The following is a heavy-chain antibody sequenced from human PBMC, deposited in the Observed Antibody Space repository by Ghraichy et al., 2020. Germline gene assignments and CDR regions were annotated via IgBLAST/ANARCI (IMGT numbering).Heavy chain of an antibody. D-gene: IGHD3-10*01. V-gene: IGHV3-74*01. CDR1: GFTFSSYW. CDR2: INSDGSST. CDR3: VAFGSGRFV. Sequence: GGSLRLSCAASGFTFSSYWMHWVRQAPGKGLVWVSRINSDGSSTVYADSVKGRFTISRDDAKSTLYLQMNSLRVEDAAVYYCVAFGSGRFVWGQGTTVTVSS. J-gene: IGHJ6*02.